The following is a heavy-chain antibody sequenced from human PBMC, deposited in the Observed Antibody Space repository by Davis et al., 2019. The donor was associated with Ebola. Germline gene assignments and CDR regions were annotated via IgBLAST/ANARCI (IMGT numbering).Heavy chain of an antibody. D-gene: IGHD2-15*01. Sequence: GESLKISCAASGFTFSNYRMHWVRQVPGTGLVWVSRINSDGSNTNYADSVKGRFTISRDNAKNTLYLQMNSLRAEDTAVYYCARGNRFCSGDICANWFDPWGQGTLVTVSS. J-gene: IGHJ5*02. CDR2: INSDGSNT. CDR3: ARGNRFCSGDICANWFDP. CDR1: GFTFSNYR. V-gene: IGHV3-74*01.